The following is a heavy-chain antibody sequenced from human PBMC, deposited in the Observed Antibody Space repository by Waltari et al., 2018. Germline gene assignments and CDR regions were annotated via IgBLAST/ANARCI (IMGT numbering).Heavy chain of an antibody. CDR1: GFTVSNNY. Sequence: EVQLVESGGGSIQPGWSLRLPCAVAGFTVSNNYMSCVRQAPGRGLEGVSVIYSGGSTYYADSVKGRFTISRDSSENTVYLQMSSLRAEDTALYYCARLDFWTGSYYWGQGTLVTVSS. V-gene: IGHV3-53*01. CDR2: IYSGGST. CDR3: ARLDFWTGSYY. D-gene: IGHD3-3*01. J-gene: IGHJ4*02.